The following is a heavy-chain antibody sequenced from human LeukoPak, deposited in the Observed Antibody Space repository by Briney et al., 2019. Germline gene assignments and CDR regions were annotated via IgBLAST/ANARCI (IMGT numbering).Heavy chain of an antibody. J-gene: IGHJ4*02. V-gene: IGHV5-51*01. Sequence: GEALKISCKSSGYRFTSYWIAWLRQMPGKGLEWMGIIYPGDSDTRYSPSFKGQVTTSADKSINTAYLQWSGLKASDTAMYYCARQIGSSGYFDFWGQGTLVTVSS. CDR1: GYRFTSYW. D-gene: IGHD6-19*01. CDR3: ARQIGSSGYFDF. CDR2: IYPGDSDT.